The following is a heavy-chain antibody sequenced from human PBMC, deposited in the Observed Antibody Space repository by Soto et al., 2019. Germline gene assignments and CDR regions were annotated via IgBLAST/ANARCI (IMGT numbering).Heavy chain of an antibody. CDR2: IYHSGST. CDR3: SREVLGTVTSSLGFDY. Sequence: SETLSLTCAVSGGSISSGGYSWSWIRQPPGKGLEWIGYIYHSGSTYYNPSLKSRVTISVDRSKNQFSLKLSSVTAADTAVYYCSREVLGTVTSSLGFDYWGQGTLVTVSS. CDR1: GGSISSGGYS. V-gene: IGHV4-30-2*01. J-gene: IGHJ4*02. D-gene: IGHD4-4*01.